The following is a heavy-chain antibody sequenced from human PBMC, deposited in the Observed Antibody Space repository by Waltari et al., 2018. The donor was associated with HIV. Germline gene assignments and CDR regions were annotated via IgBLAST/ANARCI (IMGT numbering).Heavy chain of an antibody. D-gene: IGHD3-16*01. J-gene: IGHJ3*01. CDR2: IWPSDSDT. CDR1: GFTFTNYW. Sequence: QLVQSGGEVKQTGESLKISCKGSGFTFTNYWISWVRQMPGKGLECMGMIWPSDSDTKYSPSFQGHVTISADRSISTAYLQWSSLRASDTAMYYCASPKGGWLFAFDVWGQGTMVTVSS. CDR3: ASPKGGWLFAFDV. V-gene: IGHV5-51*01.